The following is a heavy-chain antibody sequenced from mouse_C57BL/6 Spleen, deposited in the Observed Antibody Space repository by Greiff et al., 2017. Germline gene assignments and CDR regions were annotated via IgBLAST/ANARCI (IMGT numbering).Heavy chain of an antibody. V-gene: IGHV7-1*01. D-gene: IGHD2-4*01. J-gene: IGHJ1*03. Sequence: EVKVVESGGGLVQSGRSLRLSCATSGFTFSDFYMEWVRQAPGKGLEWIAASRNKANDYTTEYSASVKGRFIVSRDTSQSILYLQMNALRAEDTAIYYCARDADYYWYFDVWGTGTTVTVSS. CDR3: ARDADYYWYFDV. CDR2: SRNKANDYTT. CDR1: GFTFSDFY.